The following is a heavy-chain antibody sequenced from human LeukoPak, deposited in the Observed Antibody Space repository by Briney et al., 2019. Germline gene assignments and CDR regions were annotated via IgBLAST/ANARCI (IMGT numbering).Heavy chain of an antibody. V-gene: IGHV3-49*04. CDR3: TRVVVWGSPLPHA. Sequence: GGSLRLSCTASGFTFGDYAMSWVRQAPGKGLEWVGFIRSKAYGGTTEYAASVKGRFTISRDDSKSIAYLQMNSLKTEDTAVYYCTRVVVWGSPLPHAWGQGTLVTVSS. J-gene: IGHJ4*02. CDR1: GFTFGDYA. CDR2: IRSKAYGGTT. D-gene: IGHD3-16*01.